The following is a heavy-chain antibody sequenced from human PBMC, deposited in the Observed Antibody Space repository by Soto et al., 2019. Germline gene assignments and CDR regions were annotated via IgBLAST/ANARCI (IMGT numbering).Heavy chain of an antibody. V-gene: IGHV3-21*01. CDR1: GFTFSSYS. D-gene: IGHD3-16*02. CDR3: ASESYYDYIWGSYPVFDY. J-gene: IGHJ4*02. CDR2: ISSSSSYI. Sequence: EVQLVESGGGLVKPGGSLRLSCAASGFTFSSYSMNWVRQAPGKGLEWVSSISSSSSYIYYADSVKGRFTISRDNAKNSRYLQMNSLRAEDTAVYYCASESYYDYIWGSYPVFDYWGQGTLVTVSS.